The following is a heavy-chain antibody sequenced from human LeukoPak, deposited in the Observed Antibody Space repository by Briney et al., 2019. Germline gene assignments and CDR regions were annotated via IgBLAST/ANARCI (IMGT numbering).Heavy chain of an antibody. CDR1: GGSISSGGYY. CDR2: IYYSGST. V-gene: IGHV4-31*03. D-gene: IGHD2-21*01. Sequence: SETLSLTCTVSGGSISSGGYYWSWIRQHPGKGLEWIGYIYYSGSTYYNPSLKSRVTISVDTSKNQFSLKLSSVTAADTAVYYCASSDRPGYYYYGMDVWGQGTTVTVSS. J-gene: IGHJ6*02. CDR3: ASSDRPGYYYYGMDV.